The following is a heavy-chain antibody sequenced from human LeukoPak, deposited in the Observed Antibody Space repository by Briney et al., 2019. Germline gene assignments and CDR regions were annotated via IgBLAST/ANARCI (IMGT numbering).Heavy chain of an antibody. V-gene: IGHV4-59*08. CDR2: MYYSGTT. CDR1: GSSMNLYS. CDR3: ARHPAAATTKLDY. Sequence: SETLSLTCSVSGSSMNLYSWNWIRQSPGKGLEWIAYMYYSGTTNYNPSLENRAAISLDLSKNQFSLKLSSVTAADTAVYYCARHPAAATTKLDYWGQGTLVTVSS. D-gene: IGHD6-13*01. J-gene: IGHJ4*02.